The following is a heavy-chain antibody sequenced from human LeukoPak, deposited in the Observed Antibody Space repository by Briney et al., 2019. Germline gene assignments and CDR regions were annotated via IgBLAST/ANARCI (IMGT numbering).Heavy chain of an antibody. D-gene: IGHD6-19*01. CDR3: ARGYSSGWYFLGSSVWDY. CDR1: GGSISSYY. J-gene: IGHJ4*02. Sequence: SETLSLTCTVSGGSISSYYWSWIRQPAGKGLEWIGRIYTSGSTNYNPSLKSRVTMSVDTSKNQFSLKLSSVTAADTAVYYCARGYSSGWYFLGSSVWDYWGQGTLVTVSS. V-gene: IGHV4-4*07. CDR2: IYTSGST.